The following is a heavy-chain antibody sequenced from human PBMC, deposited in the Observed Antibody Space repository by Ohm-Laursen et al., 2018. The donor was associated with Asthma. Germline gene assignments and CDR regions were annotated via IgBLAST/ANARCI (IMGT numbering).Heavy chain of an antibody. CDR1: GFTFSSYW. J-gene: IGHJ6*02. V-gene: IGHV3-74*01. CDR3: ARQYYDFWSGYPYYYYGMDV. D-gene: IGHD3-3*01. Sequence: SPRLSCTASGFTFSSYWMHWVRQAPGKGLVWVSRINSDGSSTSYADSVKGRFTISRDNAKNTLYLQMNSLRAEDTAVYYCARQYYDFWSGYPYYYYGMDVWGQGTTVTVSS. CDR2: INSDGSST.